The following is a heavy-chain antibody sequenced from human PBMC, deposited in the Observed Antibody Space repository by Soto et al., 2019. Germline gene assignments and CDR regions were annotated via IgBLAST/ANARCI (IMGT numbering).Heavy chain of an antibody. Sequence: SETLSLTCAVYGGSFSGYYWSWIRQPPGKGLEWIGEINHSGTTNYNPSLKSRVTISVYTSKNHFSLKLSSVTVADTAVYYCARFTWNARWFDPWGQGTLVTVSS. D-gene: IGHD1-1*01. V-gene: IGHV4-34*01. CDR2: INHSGTT. J-gene: IGHJ5*02. CDR1: GGSFSGYY. CDR3: ARFTWNARWFDP.